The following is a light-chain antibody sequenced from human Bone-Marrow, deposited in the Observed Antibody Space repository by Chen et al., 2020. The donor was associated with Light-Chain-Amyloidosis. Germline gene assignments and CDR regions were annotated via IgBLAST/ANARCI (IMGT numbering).Light chain of an antibody. CDR2: DAS. CDR1: QRISKF. J-gene: IGKJ2*01. CDR3: QERTNWPLYT. Sequence: EIVLTQSPATLSLSPGERAALSCRASQRISKFLAWYQHKPGQAPRLLIYDASIRATGIPARFSGSGSGTDFTPTINSLEPEDFAVYYCQERTNWPLYTFGQGTKLEI. V-gene: IGKV3-11*01.